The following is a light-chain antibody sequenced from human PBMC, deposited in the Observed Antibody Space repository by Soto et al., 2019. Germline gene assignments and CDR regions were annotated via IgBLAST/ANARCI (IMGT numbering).Light chain of an antibody. V-gene: IGLV2-23*01. J-gene: IGLJ3*02. CDR3: CSYAGSDNWV. Sequence: SALTQPASVSGSPGQSITISCTGTSSDVGSYNLVSWYQHHPGKAPKLMIYENSKWPSWVSDRFSGSKSGNTASLTISGRQAEDEADYYCCSYAGSDNWVFGGGTKLTVL. CDR2: ENS. CDR1: SSDVGSYNL.